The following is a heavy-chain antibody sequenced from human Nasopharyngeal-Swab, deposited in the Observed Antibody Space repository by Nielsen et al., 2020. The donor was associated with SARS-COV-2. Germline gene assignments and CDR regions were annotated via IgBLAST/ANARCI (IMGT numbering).Heavy chain of an antibody. CDR1: GFTFSSFG. V-gene: IGHV3-30*03. D-gene: IGHD4-17*01. Sequence: GGSLRLSCAASGFTFSSFGMHWGRQAPGKGLEWVAFIAHDASNEYYGDSVKGRFSISRDSSKNTLYLQMDGLRGEDTAVYYCARDAPAHYGAFYWGRGTLVTVSS. CDR3: ARDAPAHYGAFY. CDR2: IAHDASNE. J-gene: IGHJ4*02.